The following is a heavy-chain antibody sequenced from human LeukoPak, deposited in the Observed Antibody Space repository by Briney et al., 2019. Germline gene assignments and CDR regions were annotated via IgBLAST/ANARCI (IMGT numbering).Heavy chain of an antibody. CDR3: AREMGYRAFDI. CDR2: IYYSGST. V-gene: IGHV4-59*01. Sequence: SETLSLTCTVSGGSISSYYWSWIRQPPGRGLEWIGYIYYSGSTNYNPSLKSRVTISVDTSKNQFSLKLSPVTAADTAVYYCAREMGYRAFDIWGQGTMVTVSS. CDR1: GGSISSYY. J-gene: IGHJ3*02. D-gene: IGHD2-15*01.